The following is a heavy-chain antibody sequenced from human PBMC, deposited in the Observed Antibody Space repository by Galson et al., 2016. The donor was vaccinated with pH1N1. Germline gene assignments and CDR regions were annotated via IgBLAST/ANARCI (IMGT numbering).Heavy chain of an antibody. Sequence: SLRLSCAASGFTFSTYWMTWVRQAPGKGLEWVANIKQDGSVKYYVDSVKGRFTISRDNAKNSLYLQMNNLRDEDTAMYFCARRYFDYWGQGALATVSS. D-gene: IGHD3-9*01. V-gene: IGHV3-7*01. CDR1: GFTFSTYW. J-gene: IGHJ4*02. CDR2: IKQDGSVK. CDR3: ARRYFDY.